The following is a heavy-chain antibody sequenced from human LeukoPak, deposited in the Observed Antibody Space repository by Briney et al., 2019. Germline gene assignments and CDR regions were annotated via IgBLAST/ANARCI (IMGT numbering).Heavy chain of an antibody. J-gene: IGHJ3*02. CDR1: GFTFSSYG. CDR2: IRYDGSNK. CDR3: AKEDEQQDAFDI. Sequence: PGGSLRLSCAASGFTFSSYGMHWVRQAPDKGLEWVAFIRYDGSNKYYADSVKGRFTISRDNSKNTLYLQMNSLRAEDTAVYYCAKEDEQQDAFDIWGQGTMVTVSS. V-gene: IGHV3-30*02.